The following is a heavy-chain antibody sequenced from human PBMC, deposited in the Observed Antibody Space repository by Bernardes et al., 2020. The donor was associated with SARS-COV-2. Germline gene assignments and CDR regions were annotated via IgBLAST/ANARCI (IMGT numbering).Heavy chain of an antibody. CDR2: IYYSGST. V-gene: IGHV4-59*01. J-gene: IGHJ6*02. Sequence: SETLSLTCTVSGGSISTYYWSWIRQPPGKGLEWIGYIYYSGSTSYNPSLKSRLTISVDRSKNQFSLKLSSVTAADTAVYYCASVCRSNSCPSYYYYGMDVWGQGTTVTVSS. CDR1: GGSISTYY. CDR3: ASVCRSNSCPSYYYYGMDV. D-gene: IGHD2-2*01.